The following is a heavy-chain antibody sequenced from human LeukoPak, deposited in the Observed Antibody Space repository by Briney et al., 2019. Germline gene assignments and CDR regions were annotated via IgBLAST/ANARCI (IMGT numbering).Heavy chain of an antibody. J-gene: IGHJ6*03. V-gene: IGHV4-4*09. CDR3: ARQGLTGDRYYYYMDV. Sequence: ASETLSLTCTVSGGSISSYYWSWIRQPPGKGLEWIGYIYTSGSTNYNPSLKSRVTISVDTSKNQFSLKLSSVTAADTAVYYCARQGLTGDRYYYYMDVWGKGTTVTVSS. D-gene: IGHD7-27*01. CDR2: IYTSGST. CDR1: GGSISSYY.